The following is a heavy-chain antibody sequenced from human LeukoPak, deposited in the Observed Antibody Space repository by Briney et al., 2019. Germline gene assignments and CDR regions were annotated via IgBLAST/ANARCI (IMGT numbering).Heavy chain of an antibody. CDR2: IYYSGST. J-gene: IGHJ1*01. V-gene: IGHV4-30-4*01. Sequence: SETLSLTCTVSGGSLSSGDYYWSWIRQPPGGGLGWIGYIYYSGSTYYNPSLKSRVTISVDTSKNQFSRKLSSVTAADTSVYYCAREGVGATPFQHWGQGTLVTVSS. D-gene: IGHD1-26*01. CDR3: AREGVGATPFQH. CDR1: GGSLSSGDYY.